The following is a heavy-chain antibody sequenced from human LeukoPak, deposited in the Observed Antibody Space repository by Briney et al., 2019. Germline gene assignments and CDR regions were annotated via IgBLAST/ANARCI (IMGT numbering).Heavy chain of an antibody. Sequence: GGSLRLSCAASGFTFSSYAMHWVRQAPGKGLEWVAVISYDGSNKYYAVSVKGRFTISRDNSKNTLYLQMNSLRAEDTAVYYCARVWLGESALNLWGQGTLVTVSS. CDR1: GFTFSSYA. J-gene: IGHJ4*02. CDR2: ISYDGSNK. V-gene: IGHV3-30*04. CDR3: ARVWLGESALNL. D-gene: IGHD3-10*01.